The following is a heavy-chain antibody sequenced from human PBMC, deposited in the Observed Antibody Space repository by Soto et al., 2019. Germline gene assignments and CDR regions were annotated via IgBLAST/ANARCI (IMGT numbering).Heavy chain of an antibody. J-gene: IGHJ6*02. CDR1: GFTFSSYA. V-gene: IGHV3-30-3*01. CDR3: ARDPHIGSSWTGETYYYYGMDV. D-gene: IGHD6-13*01. CDR2: ISYDGSNK. Sequence: QVQLVESGGGVVQPGRSLRLSCAASGFTFSSYAMHWVRQAPGKGLEWVAVISYDGSNKYYADSVKGRFTISRDNSKNTLYLQMNSLRAEDTAVYYCARDPHIGSSWTGETYYYYGMDVWGQGTTVTVSS.